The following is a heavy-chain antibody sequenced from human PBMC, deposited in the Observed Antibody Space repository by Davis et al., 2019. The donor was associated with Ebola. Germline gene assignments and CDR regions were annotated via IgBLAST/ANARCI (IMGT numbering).Heavy chain of an antibody. D-gene: IGHD2-2*01. J-gene: IGHJ6*02. V-gene: IGHV1-18*01. Sequence: ASVKVSCKASGYTFTSYGISWVRQAPGQGLEWMGWISAYNGNTNYAQKLQGRVTITADKSTSTAYMELSSLRSEDTAVYYCARGGVVVPAAIVRGMDVWGQGTTVTVSS. CDR3: ARGGVVVPAAIVRGMDV. CDR2: ISAYNGNT. CDR1: GYTFTSYG.